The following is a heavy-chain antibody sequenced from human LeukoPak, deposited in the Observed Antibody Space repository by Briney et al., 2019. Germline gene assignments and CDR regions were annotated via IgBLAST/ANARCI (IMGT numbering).Heavy chain of an antibody. V-gene: IGHV3-23*01. Sequence: GGSLRLSCAASGFRFINYAMNWVRQAPGKGPEWVSILTGSTGDTWCADSVKGRFTVSRDNSKSTLYLQMNSLRVDDTAVYYCAKGTLGSCRGHSCYALDYWGQGTLVTVSS. J-gene: IGHJ4*02. CDR2: LTGSTGDT. CDR3: AKGTLGSCRGHSCYALDY. D-gene: IGHD2-15*01. CDR1: GFRFINYA.